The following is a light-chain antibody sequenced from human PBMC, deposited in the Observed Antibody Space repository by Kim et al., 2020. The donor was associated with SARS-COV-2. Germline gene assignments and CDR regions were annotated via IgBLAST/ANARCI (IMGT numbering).Light chain of an antibody. CDR3: QVWDSSTGV. Sequence: SVALGQTARMTWGGNNIGSKNVHWYQQKPGQAPVLVIYRDSNRPSGIPERFSGSNSGNTATLTISRAQAGDEADYYCQVWDSSTGVFGGGTQLTVL. J-gene: IGLJ2*01. CDR1: NIGSKN. CDR2: RDS. V-gene: IGLV3-9*01.